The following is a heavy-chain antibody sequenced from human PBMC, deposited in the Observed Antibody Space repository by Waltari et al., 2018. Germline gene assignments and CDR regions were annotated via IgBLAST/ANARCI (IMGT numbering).Heavy chain of an antibody. J-gene: IGHJ4*02. Sequence: QVQLVQSGAEVKKPGASVRVSCKTSGYTFIDYYIHWVRQAPGQGREWMGRVIPKSGGTSYPQMFKDRVTMTRYTSISTAYMELSRLTFDDTAVYFCARWPALSADPYYFDYWGQGTLVTVSS. CDR3: ARWPALSADPYYFDY. CDR1: GYTFIDYY. CDR2: VIPKSGGT. V-gene: IGHV1-2*06. D-gene: IGHD3-16*01.